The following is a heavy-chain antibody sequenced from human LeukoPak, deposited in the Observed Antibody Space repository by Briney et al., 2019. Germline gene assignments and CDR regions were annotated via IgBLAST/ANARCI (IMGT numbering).Heavy chain of an antibody. CDR2: IIPIFGTA. V-gene: IGHV1-69*13. J-gene: IGHJ5*02. CDR1: GGTFSSYA. CDR3: ARVRYYYGSGSPFDP. Sequence: SVKVSCKASGGTFSSYAISWVRQAPGQGLEWMGGIIPIFGTANYAQKFQGRVTITADESTSTAYMELSRLRSDDTAVYYCARVRYYYGSGSPFDPWGQGTLVTVSS. D-gene: IGHD3-10*01.